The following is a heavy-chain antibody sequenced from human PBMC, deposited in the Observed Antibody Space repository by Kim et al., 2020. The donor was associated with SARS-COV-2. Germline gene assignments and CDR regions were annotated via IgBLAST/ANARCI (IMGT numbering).Heavy chain of an antibody. CDR3: ARAPPYGDYGSYAFDI. D-gene: IGHD4-17*01. V-gene: IGHV1-69*13. J-gene: IGHJ3*02. Sequence: SVKVSCKASGGTFSSYAISWVRQAPGQGLEWMGGIIPIFGTANYAQKFQGRVTITADESTSTAYMELSSLRSEDTAVYYCARAPPYGDYGSYAFDIWGQGTMVTVSS. CDR2: IIPIFGTA. CDR1: GGTFSSYA.